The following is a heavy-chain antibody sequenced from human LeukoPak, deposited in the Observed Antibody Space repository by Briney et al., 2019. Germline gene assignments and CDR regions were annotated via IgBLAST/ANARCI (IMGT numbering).Heavy chain of an antibody. J-gene: IGHJ4*02. CDR2: IYYNGST. CDR1: GGSISYYY. D-gene: IGHD2-15*01. Sequence: SETLSLTCTVSGGSISYYYWSWIRQSPGKGLGWIGYIYYNGSTNYNPSLKSRVTISVDMSKNQFSLKVTSVTAADTAIYYCARKGGHFDYWGQGTLVTVSS. V-gene: IGHV4-59*01. CDR3: ARKGGHFDY.